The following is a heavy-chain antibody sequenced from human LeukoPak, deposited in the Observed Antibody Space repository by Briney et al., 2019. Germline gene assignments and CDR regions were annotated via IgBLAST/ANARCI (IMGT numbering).Heavy chain of an antibody. CDR1: GGSISNYY. Sequence: PSETLSLSCTVSGGSISNYYWNWLRQPPGKGLEWIGYIYYSGSTKYNPSLKSRVTMSLDTSKNQFSLRLTSVTAADTAVYYCARGFDSKSTYFDYWGQGTLVTVSS. CDR3: ARGFDSKSTYFDY. CDR2: IYYSGST. J-gene: IGHJ4*02. D-gene: IGHD5-12*01. V-gene: IGHV4-59*01.